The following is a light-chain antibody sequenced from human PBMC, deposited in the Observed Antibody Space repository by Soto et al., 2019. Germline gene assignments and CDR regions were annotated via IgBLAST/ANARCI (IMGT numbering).Light chain of an antibody. CDR2: EVS. Sequence: QSALTQPASVSGSPGQSITISCTGTSSDVGGYNYVSWYQQHPGKAPKPMIYEVSNRPSGVSNRFSGSKSGNTASLTISGLQAEAEADYYCSSYTSSSTLVFGTGTKLTVL. J-gene: IGLJ1*01. CDR1: SSDVGGYNY. CDR3: SSYTSSSTLV. V-gene: IGLV2-14*01.